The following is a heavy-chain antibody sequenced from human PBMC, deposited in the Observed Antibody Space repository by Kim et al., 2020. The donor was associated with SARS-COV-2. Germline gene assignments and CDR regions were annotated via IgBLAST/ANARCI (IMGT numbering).Heavy chain of an antibody. D-gene: IGHD1-26*01. V-gene: IGHV1-18*01. Sequence: KLQGRVTMTTDTSTSTAYMELRSLRSDDTAVYYCARDPSAYSGTTGAFDIWGQGTMVTVSS. J-gene: IGHJ3*02. CDR3: ARDPSAYSGTTGAFDI.